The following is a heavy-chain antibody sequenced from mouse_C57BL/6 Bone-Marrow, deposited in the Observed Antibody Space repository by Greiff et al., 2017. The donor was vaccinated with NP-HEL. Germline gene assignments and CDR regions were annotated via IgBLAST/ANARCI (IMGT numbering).Heavy chain of an antibody. D-gene: IGHD1-1*01. V-gene: IGHV8-8*01. CDR2: IWWDDAK. CDR3: SRTFITTVVEDWYFDV. CDR1: GFSLSTFGMG. J-gene: IGHJ1*03. Sequence: QVTLKESGPGILQPSQTLSLSCSFSGFSLSTFGMGVGWLRQPSGKGLEWLAHIWWDDAKYYNPALKSRLSISQDHSKNQVILKNANVDTADTATYYFSRTFITTVVEDWYFDVWGTGTTVTVSS.